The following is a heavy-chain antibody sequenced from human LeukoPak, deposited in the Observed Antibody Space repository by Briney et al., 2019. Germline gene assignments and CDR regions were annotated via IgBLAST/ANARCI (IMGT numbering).Heavy chain of an antibody. V-gene: IGHV3-48*03. CDR2: ISSSGSTI. CDR1: GFTFSSYE. CDR3: ARDYGGSSPFDY. D-gene: IGHD4-23*01. J-gene: IGHJ4*02. Sequence: GSLRLSCAASGFTFSSYEMHWVRQAPGKGLEWVSYISSSGSTIYYADSVKGRFTISRDNAKNSLYLQMNSLRAEDTAVYYCARDYGGSSPFDYWGQGTLVTVSS.